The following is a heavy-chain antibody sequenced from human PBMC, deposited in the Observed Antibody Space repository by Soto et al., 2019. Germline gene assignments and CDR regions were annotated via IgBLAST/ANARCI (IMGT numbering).Heavy chain of an antibody. CDR1: GYTFTGYY. J-gene: IGHJ6*02. D-gene: IGHD3-3*01. CDR3: ARDSNSPVWSGYRPYYYYGMDV. V-gene: IGHV1-2*04. Sequence: ASVKFSCKASGYTFTGYYMHWVRQAPGQGLEWMGWINPNSGGTNYAQKFQGWVTMTRDTSISTAYMELSRLRSDDTAVYYCARDSNSPVWSGYRPYYYYGMDVWGQGTTVTVSS. CDR2: INPNSGGT.